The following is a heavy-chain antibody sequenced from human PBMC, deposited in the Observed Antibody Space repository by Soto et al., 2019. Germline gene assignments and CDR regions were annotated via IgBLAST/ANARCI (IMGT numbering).Heavy chain of an antibody. Sequence: ASVKVSCKASGYTFTDYYMHWVRQAPGQGLEWMGWINPNSGGTHYSQKFQGWVTMTRDTSINTAYMELSRLKSDDTAVYYCARDWGHYYGSGSFPSPHPFELWGQGTLVTVSS. D-gene: IGHD3-10*01. J-gene: IGHJ5*02. V-gene: IGHV1-2*04. CDR2: INPNSGGT. CDR3: ARDWGHYYGSGSFPSPHPFEL. CDR1: GYTFTDYY.